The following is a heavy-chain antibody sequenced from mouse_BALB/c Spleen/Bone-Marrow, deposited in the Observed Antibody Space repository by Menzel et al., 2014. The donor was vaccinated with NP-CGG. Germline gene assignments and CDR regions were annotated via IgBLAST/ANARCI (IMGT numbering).Heavy chain of an antibody. V-gene: IGHV14-3*02. J-gene: IGHJ2*01. D-gene: IGHD2-2*01. CDR3: ASYVYGYYFDY. Sequence: DVKLQESGAELVKPGASVKLSCTASGFNIXDTYMHWVKQRPEQGLEWIGRIDPANGNTKYDPKFQGKASITADTSSNTAYLQLSSLTSEDTAVYYCASYVYGYYFDYWGQGTTLTVSS. CDR2: IDPANGNT. CDR1: GFNIXDTY.